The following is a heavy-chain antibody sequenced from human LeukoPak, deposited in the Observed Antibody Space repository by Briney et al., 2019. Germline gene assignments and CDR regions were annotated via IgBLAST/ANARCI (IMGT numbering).Heavy chain of an antibody. J-gene: IGHJ4*02. CDR3: ARVVWDYYDPGQAFDY. D-gene: IGHD3-22*01. CDR2: ISYDGSNK. CDR1: GFTFSSYA. Sequence: GGSLRLSCAASGFTFSSYAMHWVRQAPGKGLEWVAVISYDGSNKYYIDSVKGRFTISRDNSKNTLYLQMNSLRAEDTAVYYCARVVWDYYDPGQAFDYWGPGNPGHRLL. V-gene: IGHV3-30*04.